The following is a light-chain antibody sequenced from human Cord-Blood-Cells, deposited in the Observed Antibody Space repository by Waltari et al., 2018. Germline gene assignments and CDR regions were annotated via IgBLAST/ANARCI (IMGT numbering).Light chain of an antibody. J-gene: IGLJ2*01. CDR3: NSRDSSGNPS. V-gene: IGLV3-19*01. Sequence: SSELTQDPAVSVALGQTVRITCQGDSLRSYYASWYQQKPGQAPVLVLYGKNNRPSGIPDRFSGSSSGNTASLTITGAQAEDEADYYCNSRDSSGNPSFGGGTKLTVL. CDR2: GKN. CDR1: SLRSYY.